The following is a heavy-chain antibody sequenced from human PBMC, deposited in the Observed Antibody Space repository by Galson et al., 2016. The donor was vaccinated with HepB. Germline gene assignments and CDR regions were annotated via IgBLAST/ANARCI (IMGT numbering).Heavy chain of an antibody. CDR2: IIPFFGSA. CDR3: ARVLYFDWLPNFYYYGMDG. V-gene: IGHV1-69*13. D-gene: IGHD3-9*01. CDR1: GGTLNNYG. J-gene: IGHJ6*02. Sequence: SVKVSCKASGGTLNNYGVTWVRQAPGQGLEWVGGIIPFFGSANYAQKFQGRVTITADESARTAYMEMNSLRSGDTAVYYCARVLYFDWLPNFYYYGMDGRGQETTVTVSS.